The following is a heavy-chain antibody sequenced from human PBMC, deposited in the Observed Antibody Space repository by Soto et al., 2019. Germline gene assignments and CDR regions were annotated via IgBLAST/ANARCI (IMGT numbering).Heavy chain of an antibody. CDR1: GFTFSSYV. J-gene: IGHJ4*02. CDR2: ISTSGAAT. CDR3: AKGGTMSCFDY. V-gene: IGHV3-23*01. Sequence: EVELLESGGGLVQPGGSLRLFCAASGFTFSSYVMSWVRQAPGKGLEWVSGISTSGAATYDADSVKGRFTISRDNSKSTLHLQMNSLRDEDTAVYYCAKGGTMSCFDYWGQGALVTVSS. D-gene: IGHD3-22*01.